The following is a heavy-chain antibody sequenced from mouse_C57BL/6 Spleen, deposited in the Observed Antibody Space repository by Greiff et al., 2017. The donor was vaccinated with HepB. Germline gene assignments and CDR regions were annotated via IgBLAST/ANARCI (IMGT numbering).Heavy chain of an antibody. Sequence: DVQLVESGGGLVKPGGSLKLSCAASGFTFSDYGMHWVRQAPEKGLEWVAYISSGSSTIYYADTVKGRFTISRDNAKNTLFLQMTSLRSEETAMYYCAQLSHYFDYWGQGTTLTVSS. V-gene: IGHV5-17*01. CDR3: AQLSHYFDY. CDR2: ISSGSSTI. J-gene: IGHJ2*01. CDR1: GFTFSDYG.